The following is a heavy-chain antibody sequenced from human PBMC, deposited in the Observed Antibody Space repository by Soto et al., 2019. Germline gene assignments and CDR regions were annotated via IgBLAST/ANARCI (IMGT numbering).Heavy chain of an antibody. J-gene: IGHJ5*02. D-gene: IGHD3-10*01. CDR1: GDSVSSNSAA. Sequence: SESLSLTCGIAGDSVSSNSAAWNWIRQSASRGLEWLGRTYYRTKWYNDYAVAVKSRITINPDTSKNQFSLQLNAVTPEDTSVYYSPTDITVPGIGPGYNWFVPWGQGPLVTVSS. CDR2: TYYRTKWYN. CDR3: PTDITVPGIGPGYNWFVP. V-gene: IGHV6-1*01.